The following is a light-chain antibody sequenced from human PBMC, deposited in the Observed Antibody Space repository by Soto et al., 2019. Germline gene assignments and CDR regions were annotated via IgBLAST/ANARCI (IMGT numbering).Light chain of an antibody. J-gene: IGLJ2*01. Sequence: QSALTQPASVSGSPGQSITIYCAGTSSDIGAYKHVSWFQQTPGKAPKLIIYDVRYRPSGVSDRFSASKSDNTAILTISGLQTEDEGDYYCSSYTTSASVVFGGGTKLTVL. CDR1: SSDIGAYKH. CDR2: DVR. CDR3: SSYTTSASVV. V-gene: IGLV2-14*01.